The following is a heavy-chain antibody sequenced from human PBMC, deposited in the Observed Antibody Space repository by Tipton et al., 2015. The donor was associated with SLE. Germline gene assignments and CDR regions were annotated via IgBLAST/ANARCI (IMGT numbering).Heavy chain of an antibody. CDR1: GFSFNTYW. CDR2: MDLDGSEK. V-gene: IGHV3-7*03. Sequence: SLRLSCAASGFSFNTYWMAWVRQAPGKGLEWVATMDLDGSEKFYVGSVKGRFTISRDNAQNIVYLQMRSLTRDDTALYFCVKSRDYYDILTGFFDQWGQGALVTVSS. D-gene: IGHD3-9*01. J-gene: IGHJ4*02. CDR3: VKSRDYYDILTGFFDQ.